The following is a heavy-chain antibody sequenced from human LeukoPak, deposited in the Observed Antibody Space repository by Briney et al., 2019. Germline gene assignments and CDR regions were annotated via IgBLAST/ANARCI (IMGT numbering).Heavy chain of an antibody. J-gene: IGHJ4*02. CDR2: INPNSGGT. Sequence: ASVKVSCKASGYTFTGYYMHWVRQAPGQGLEWMGRINPNSGGTNYAQKFQGRVTMTRDTSISTAYMELSRLRSDDTAVYYCAREPTSRDGYNFSFDYWAREPWSPSPQ. V-gene: IGHV1-2*06. CDR3: AREPTSRDGYNFSFDY. D-gene: IGHD5-24*01. CDR1: GYTFTGYY.